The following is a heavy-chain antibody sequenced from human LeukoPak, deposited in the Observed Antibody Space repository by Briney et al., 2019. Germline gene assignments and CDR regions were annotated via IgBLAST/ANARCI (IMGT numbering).Heavy chain of an antibody. Sequence: GASVNVSCKASGGTFSSYAISWVRQAPGQGLEWMGGIIPIFGTANYAQKFQGRVTITADESTSTAYMELSSLRSEDTAVYYCARGEGPSGCYYGMDVWGQGTTVTVSS. CDR3: ARGEGPSGCYYGMDV. J-gene: IGHJ6*02. D-gene: IGHD1-26*01. V-gene: IGHV1-69*13. CDR2: IIPIFGTA. CDR1: GGTFSSYA.